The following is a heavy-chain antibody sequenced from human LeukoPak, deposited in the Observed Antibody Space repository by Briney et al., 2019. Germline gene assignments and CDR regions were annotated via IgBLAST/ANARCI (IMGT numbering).Heavy chain of an antibody. CDR3: ARHGNWDPFDY. CDR2: IYYSGST. Sequence: SETPSLTCTVSGGSMSSYYWSWIRQPPGKGLEWIGYIYYSGSTKYNPSLKSRVTISVDTSKNQFSLKLSSVTAADTAVYYCARHGNWDPFDYWGQGALVTVSS. V-gene: IGHV4-59*08. D-gene: IGHD7-27*01. J-gene: IGHJ4*02. CDR1: GGSMSSYY.